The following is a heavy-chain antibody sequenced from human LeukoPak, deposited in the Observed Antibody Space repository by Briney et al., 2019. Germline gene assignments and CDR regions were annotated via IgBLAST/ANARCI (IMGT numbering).Heavy chain of an antibody. CDR1: GFSFDDYA. J-gene: IGHJ6*02. D-gene: IGHD2-15*01. Sequence: GGSLRLSCAASGFSFDDYAMPWVRQAPGKGLEWVSLISWDSGSTYYADSVKGRFAICRDNSKNSLYLQMNSLRPEDTALYFCAQDIAFRVAYFYGLDVWGQGTTVTVSS. CDR2: ISWDSGST. CDR3: AQDIAFRVAYFYGLDV. V-gene: IGHV3-43D*03.